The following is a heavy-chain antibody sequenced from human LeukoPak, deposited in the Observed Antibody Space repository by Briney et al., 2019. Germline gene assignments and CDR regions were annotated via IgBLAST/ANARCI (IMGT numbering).Heavy chain of an antibody. CDR3: ARDRDVVRGVIFYYYYAMDV. Sequence: PGGSLRLSCAASGFTFSSYAMHWVRQAPGKGLEWVAVISYDGSNKYYADSVKGRFTISRDNSKNTLYLQMNSLRAEDTAVYYCARDRDVVRGVIFYYYYAMDVWGQGTTVTVSS. V-gene: IGHV3-30-3*01. CDR2: ISYDGSNK. CDR1: GFTFSSYA. J-gene: IGHJ6*02. D-gene: IGHD3-10*01.